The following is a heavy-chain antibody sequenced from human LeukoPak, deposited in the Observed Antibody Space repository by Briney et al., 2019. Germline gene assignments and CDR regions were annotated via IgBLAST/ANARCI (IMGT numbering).Heavy chain of an antibody. D-gene: IGHD3-10*01. Sequence: SETLSLTCTVSGGSISSGDYYWSWIRQPPGKGLEWIGYIYYSGSTYYNPSLKSRVTISVDTSKNQFSLKLSSVTAADTAVYYCASRLLLRPEYDYWGQGTLVTVSS. CDR1: GGSISSGDYY. V-gene: IGHV4-30-4*01. CDR3: ASRLLLRPEYDY. J-gene: IGHJ4*02. CDR2: IYYSGST.